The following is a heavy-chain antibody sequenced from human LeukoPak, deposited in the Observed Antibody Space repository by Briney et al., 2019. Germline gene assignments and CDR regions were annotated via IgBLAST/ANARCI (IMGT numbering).Heavy chain of an antibody. Sequence: PSGTLSLTCAVSGGSISSSNWWSWVRQPPGKGLEWIGEIYHSGSTNYNPSLKSRVTISVDKSKNQFSLKLSSVTAADTAVYYCASITMVRGVIPYFDYWGQGTLVTVSS. J-gene: IGHJ4*02. V-gene: IGHV4-4*02. CDR1: GGSISSSNW. CDR3: ASITMVRGVIPYFDY. D-gene: IGHD3-10*01. CDR2: IYHSGST.